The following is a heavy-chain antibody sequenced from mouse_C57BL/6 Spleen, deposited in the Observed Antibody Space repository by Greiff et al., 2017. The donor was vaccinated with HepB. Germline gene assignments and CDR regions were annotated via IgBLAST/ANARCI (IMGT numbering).Heavy chain of an antibody. V-gene: IGHV1-69*01. CDR3: ARTATVVGGYLDD. D-gene: IGHD1-1*01. Sequence: QVQLQQPGAELVMPGASVKLSCKASGYTFTSYWMHWVNQKPGQGLEWIGEIDPSDSYTNYNQKFKGKSTLTVDKSSSTAYMQLSSLTSEDSAVYYCARTATVVGGYLDDWGQGSTLTVSS. CDR1: GYTFTSYW. CDR2: IDPSDSYT. J-gene: IGHJ2*01.